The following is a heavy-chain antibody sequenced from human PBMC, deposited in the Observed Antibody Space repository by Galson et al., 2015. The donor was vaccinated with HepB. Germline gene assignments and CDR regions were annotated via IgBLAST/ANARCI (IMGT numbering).Heavy chain of an antibody. CDR1: GGSISSSSYY. J-gene: IGHJ4*02. D-gene: IGHD3-10*01. CDR3: ARFHVLLWFGELQNYYFDY. CDR2: IYYSGST. V-gene: IGHV4-39*01. Sequence: SETLSLTCTVSGGSISSSSYYWGWIRQPPGKGLEWIGSIYYSGSTYYNPSLKSRVTISVDTSKNQFSLKLSSVTAADTAVYYCARFHVLLWFGELQNYYFDYWGQGTLVTVSS.